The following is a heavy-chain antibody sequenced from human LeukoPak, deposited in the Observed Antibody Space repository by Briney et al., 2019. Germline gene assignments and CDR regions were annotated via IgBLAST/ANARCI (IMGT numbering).Heavy chain of an antibody. CDR1: GFTFSGYS. CDR3: ARDYGRSRDYGMDV. CDR2: INSDGSST. J-gene: IGHJ6*02. D-gene: IGHD3-10*01. Sequence: GGSLRLSCTASGFTFSGYSMNWIRQAPGKGLVWVSRINSDGSSTTYADSVKGRFTISRDNAKNTLYLQMNSLRAEDTAVYFCARDYGRSRDYGMDVWGQGTTVTVSS. V-gene: IGHV3-74*01.